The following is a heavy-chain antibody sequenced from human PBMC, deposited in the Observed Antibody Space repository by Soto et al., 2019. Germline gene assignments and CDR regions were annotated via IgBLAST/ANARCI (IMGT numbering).Heavy chain of an antibody. CDR1: GYTFTSYY. V-gene: IGHV1-46*01. J-gene: IGHJ3*02. CDR2: INPSGGST. D-gene: IGHD3-3*01. CDR3: ARDRRYDFWSKGDAFDI. Sequence: ASVKVSCKGSGYTFTSYYMHWVRQAPGQGLEWMGIINPSGGSTSYAQKFQGRVTMTRDTSTSTVYMELSSLRSEDTAVYYCARDRRYDFWSKGDAFDIWGQGTMVTVSS.